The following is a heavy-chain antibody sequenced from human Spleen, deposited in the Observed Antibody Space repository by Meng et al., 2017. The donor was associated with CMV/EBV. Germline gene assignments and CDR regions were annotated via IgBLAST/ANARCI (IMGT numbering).Heavy chain of an antibody. CDR3: AREGDFTGPSGY. Sequence: QVQLVQSGAEVKTPGASVKVSCKASGYSFSNYGVSWVRQAPGQGLEWMGWISAYNEMTNYAQKFQDRITMTTDTSTDTAYMELTRLRSDDTAMYYCAREGDFTGPSGYWGQGTLVTVSS. J-gene: IGHJ4*02. CDR1: GYSFSNYG. CDR2: ISAYNEMT. V-gene: IGHV1-18*01. D-gene: IGHD2-21*01.